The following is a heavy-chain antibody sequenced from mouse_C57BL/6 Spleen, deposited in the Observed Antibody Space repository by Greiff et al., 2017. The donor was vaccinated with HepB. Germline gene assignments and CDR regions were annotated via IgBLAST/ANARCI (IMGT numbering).Heavy chain of an antibody. D-gene: IGHD4-1*01. CDR2: IDPSDSYT. V-gene: IGHV1-69*01. Sequence: QVQLQQPGAELVMPGASVKLSCKASGYTFTSYWMHWVKQRPGQGLEWIGEIDPSDSYTNYNQKFKGKSTLTVDKSSSTAYMQLSSLTSEDSAVYYCARRARANWDVDYFDYWGQGTTLTVSS. J-gene: IGHJ2*01. CDR3: ARRARANWDVDYFDY. CDR1: GYTFTSYW.